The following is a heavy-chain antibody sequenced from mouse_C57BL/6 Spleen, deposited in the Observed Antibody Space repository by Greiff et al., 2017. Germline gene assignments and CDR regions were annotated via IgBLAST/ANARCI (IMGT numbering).Heavy chain of an antibody. J-gene: IGHJ2*01. D-gene: IGHD3-3*01. V-gene: IGHV3-6*01. CDR2: ISYDGSN. CDR1: GYSITSGYY. Sequence: EVKLMESGPGLVKPSQSLSLTCSVTGYSITSGYYWNWIRQFPGNKLEWMGYISYDGSNNYNPSLKNRISITRDTSKNQFFLKLKSVTTEDTATYYCARDLRGRNYFDYWGQGTTLTVSS. CDR3: ARDLRGRNYFDY.